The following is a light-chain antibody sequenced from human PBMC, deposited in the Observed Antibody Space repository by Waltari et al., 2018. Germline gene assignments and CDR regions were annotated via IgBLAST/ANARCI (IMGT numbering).Light chain of an antibody. CDR2: GNT. CDR3: HSYDRSLRDV. Sequence: QSVLTQPPSVSGAPGQRVTIPCTGRSPNIGAGYDVHGYQHLPGTAPKPLIYGNTNRPSGVPDRFSGSKSGTTASLAITGLQAEDEADYYCHSYDRSLRDVFGTGTKVTVL. CDR1: SPNIGAGYD. V-gene: IGLV1-40*01. J-gene: IGLJ1*01.